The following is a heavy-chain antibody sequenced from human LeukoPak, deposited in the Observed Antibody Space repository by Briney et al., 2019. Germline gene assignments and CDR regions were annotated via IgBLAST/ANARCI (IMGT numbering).Heavy chain of an antibody. CDR1: GFTVSSNY. CDR3: ASKGYYDILTGYDPFDY. V-gene: IGHV3-21*01. Sequence: GGSLRLSCAASGFTVSSNYMNWVRQAPGKGLEWVSSISSSSSYIYYADSVKGRFTISRDNAKNSLYLQMNSLRAEDTAVYYCASKGYYDILTGYDPFDYWGQGTLVTVSS. CDR2: ISSSSSYI. J-gene: IGHJ4*02. D-gene: IGHD3-9*01.